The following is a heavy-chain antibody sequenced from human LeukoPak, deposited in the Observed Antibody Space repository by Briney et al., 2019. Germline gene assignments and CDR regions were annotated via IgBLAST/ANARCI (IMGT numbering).Heavy chain of an antibody. CDR2: INWNGSST. CDR3: ARDLRHPDAFDI. J-gene: IGHJ3*02. D-gene: IGHD6-25*01. V-gene: IGHV3-20*03. Sequence: PRRSLRLSYAAAGFTFGGDGISCVRQAPLNGLEWVCGINWNGSSTGYADSVKGRFTISRDNAKNSLYLQMNSLSAEDTALYYCARDLRHPDAFDIWGQGTMVTVSS. CDR1: GFTFGGDG.